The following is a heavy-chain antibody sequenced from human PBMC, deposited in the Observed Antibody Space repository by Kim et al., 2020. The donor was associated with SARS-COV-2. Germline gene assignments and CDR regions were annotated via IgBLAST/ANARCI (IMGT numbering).Heavy chain of an antibody. CDR3: ARDLFDGSGYYYQFGY. V-gene: IGHV1-3*01. CDR1: GYTFTSYA. D-gene: IGHD3-22*01. CDR2: INAGNGNT. J-gene: IGHJ4*02. Sequence: ASVKVSCKASGYTFTSYAMHWVRQAPGQRLEWMGWINAGNGNTKYSQKFQGRVTITRDTSASTAYMELSSLRSEDTAVYYCARDLFDGSGYYYQFGYWGQGTLVTVSS.